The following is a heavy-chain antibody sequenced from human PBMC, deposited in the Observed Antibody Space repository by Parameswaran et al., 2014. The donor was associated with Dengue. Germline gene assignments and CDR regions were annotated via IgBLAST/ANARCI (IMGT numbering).Heavy chain of an antibody. Sequence: WVRQAPGQRLEWMGWINAGNGNTKYSQKFQGRVTITRDTSASTAYMELSSLRSEDTAVYYCARDLKPSPSGRQLPSNSGFDYWGQGTLVTVSS. D-gene: IGHD2-2*01. J-gene: IGHJ4*02. CDR2: INAGNGNT. CDR3: ARDLKPSPSGRQLPSNSGFDY. V-gene: IGHV1-3*01.